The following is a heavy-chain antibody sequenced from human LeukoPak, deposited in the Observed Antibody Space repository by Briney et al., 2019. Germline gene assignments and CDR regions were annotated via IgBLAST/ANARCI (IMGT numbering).Heavy chain of an antibody. CDR2: IDGDGRNT. V-gene: IGHV3-74*01. Sequence: PGGSLRLSCAASGFTFSRYWMHWVRQAPGKGLVWVSRIDGDGRNTRYADSVKGRFTISRDNAKNTLYLQMNSLRAEDTAVYYCARDGDSSQHWFDPWGQGTLVTVSS. CDR3: ARDGDSSQHWFDP. J-gene: IGHJ5*02. CDR1: GFTFSRYW. D-gene: IGHD7-27*01.